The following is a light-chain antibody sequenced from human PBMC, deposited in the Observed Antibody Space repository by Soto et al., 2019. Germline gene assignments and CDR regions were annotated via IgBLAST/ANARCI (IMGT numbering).Light chain of an antibody. J-gene: IGKJ2*01. CDR3: QQYNSSLLYT. Sequence: DIQMTQSPSTLSASVGDRVTITCRASQSISSWLAWYQQKPGKAPKLLIYDASSLESGVPSRFSGSGSGTECTLTISSLQPDDFATYYCQQYNSSLLYTFGQGTKLEIK. CDR2: DAS. V-gene: IGKV1-5*01. CDR1: QSISSW.